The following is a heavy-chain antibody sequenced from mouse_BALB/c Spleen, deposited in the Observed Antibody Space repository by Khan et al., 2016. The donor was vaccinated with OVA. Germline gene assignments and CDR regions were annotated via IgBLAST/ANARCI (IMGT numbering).Heavy chain of an antibody. CDR3: ARAYYRYDGYYGIDY. CDR1: GFSLSRYN. V-gene: IGHV2-6-4*01. CDR2: IWGGGGT. J-gene: IGHJ4*01. D-gene: IGHD2-14*01. Sequence: QIQLVQSGPGLVAPSQSLSITCTVSGFSLSRYNIHWVRQPPGKGLEWLGMIWGGGGTDYNSTLKSRLSITKDNSESHVFLKMNSLQTDDTAMYYFARAYYRYDGYYGIDYWGQGTSVTVSS.